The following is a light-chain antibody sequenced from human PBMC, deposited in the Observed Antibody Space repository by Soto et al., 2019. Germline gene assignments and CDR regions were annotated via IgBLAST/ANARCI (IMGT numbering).Light chain of an antibody. Sequence: EIVLTQSPGTLSLSPGERATLSCRASQSVSTNYLAWYQHKPGQAPSLLIYGASSRATGISDRFSGSGSATDFTLTISRLEPEDFAVYYCQHYGSSRTFGHGTKVEIK. J-gene: IGKJ1*01. CDR1: QSVSTNY. CDR3: QHYGSSRT. CDR2: GAS. V-gene: IGKV3-20*01.